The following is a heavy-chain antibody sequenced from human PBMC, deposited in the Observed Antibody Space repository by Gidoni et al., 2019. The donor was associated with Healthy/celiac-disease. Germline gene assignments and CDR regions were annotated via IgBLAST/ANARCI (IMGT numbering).Heavy chain of an antibody. CDR2: IWYDGSNK. V-gene: IGHV3-33*01. CDR1: GFTFSSYG. CDR3: ARDLFDTELYFDL. J-gene: IGHJ2*01. Sequence: QVQLVESGGGVVQPGRSLRLSCAASGFTFSSYGMHWVRQAPGKGLEWVAVIWYDGSNKYYADSVKGRFTISRDNSKNTLYLQMNSLRAEDTAVYYCARDLFDTELYFDLWGRGTLVTVSS. D-gene: IGHD5-18*01.